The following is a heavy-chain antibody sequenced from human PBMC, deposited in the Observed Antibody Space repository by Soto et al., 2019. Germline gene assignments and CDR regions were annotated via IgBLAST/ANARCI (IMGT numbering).Heavy chain of an antibody. D-gene: IGHD3-10*01. V-gene: IGHV3-23*01. CDR2: ISGGGSL. CDR1: GFTFSSYA. Sequence: EVQLLESGGGLVQPGGSLTLSCAASGFTFSSYAMNWVRQAPGKVLEWVSAISGGGSLYYADSVNGRVTISRDNSKNTLYLQMNSLRAEDTALYYCAKDSYSSTRNDPKLWWGQGTQVTVSS. J-gene: IGHJ4*02. CDR3: AKDSYSSTRNDPKLW.